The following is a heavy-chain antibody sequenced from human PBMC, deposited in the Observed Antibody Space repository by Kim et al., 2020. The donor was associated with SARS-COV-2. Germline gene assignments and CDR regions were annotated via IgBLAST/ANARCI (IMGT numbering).Heavy chain of an antibody. D-gene: IGHD6-13*01. Sequence: SETLSLTCIVSGGSISSSSYYWGWIRQPPGKGLEWIGSIYYSGSTYYNPSLKSRVTISVDTSKNQFSPKLSSVTAADTAVYYCARHSSSSSPFDYWGQGTLVTVSS. V-gene: IGHV4-39*01. CDR3: ARHSSSSSPFDY. CDR2: IYYSGST. CDR1: GGSISSSSYY. J-gene: IGHJ4*02.